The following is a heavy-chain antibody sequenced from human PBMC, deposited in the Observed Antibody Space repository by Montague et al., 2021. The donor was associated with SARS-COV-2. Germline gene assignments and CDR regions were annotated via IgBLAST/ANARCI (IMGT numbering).Heavy chain of an antibody. CDR2: ISYTGRT. D-gene: IGHD2-8*01. CDR1: GGSISSPDYY. CDR3: ARQLPSYCATNKCYPYYVDG. V-gene: IGHV4-39*01. Sequence: SETLSLTCTVSGGSISSPDYYWGWIRQSPGMGLEWIGCISYTGRTYYNPSLRSRVSFSMDTSKNHFSLSLSSVTVADTAVYFCARQLPSYCATNKCYPYYVDGWGQGALVTVSS. J-gene: IGHJ4*02.